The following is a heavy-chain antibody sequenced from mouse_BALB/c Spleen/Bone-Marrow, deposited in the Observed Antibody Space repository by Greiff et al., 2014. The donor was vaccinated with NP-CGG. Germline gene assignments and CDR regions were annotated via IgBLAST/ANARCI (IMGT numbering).Heavy chain of an antibody. Sequence: DVKLVESGGGLVQPGGSLRLSCATSGFTFTDYYMSWVRQPPGKALEWLGFIRNKANGYTTEYSASVEGRFTISRDNSQSILYLQMNTLRAEDSATYYCARDRGLLRFDYWGQGTTLTVSS. CDR1: GFTFTDYY. CDR2: IRNKANGYTT. J-gene: IGHJ2*01. V-gene: IGHV7-3*02. D-gene: IGHD2-3*01. CDR3: ARDRGLLRFDY.